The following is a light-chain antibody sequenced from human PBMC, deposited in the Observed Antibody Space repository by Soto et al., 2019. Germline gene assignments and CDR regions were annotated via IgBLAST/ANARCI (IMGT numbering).Light chain of an antibody. CDR2: AAS. CDR1: ETTYRY. Sequence: DIQMTQSPSSLSASIGDRATISCRASETTYRYLNWYQQKPGKAPKLLIYAASSLQSGFPSRFSGSGSGTDFTLTISSLQLEDSATYYCQQSYSIPSTFGQGTRLEIK. CDR3: QQSYSIPST. J-gene: IGKJ5*01. V-gene: IGKV1-39*01.